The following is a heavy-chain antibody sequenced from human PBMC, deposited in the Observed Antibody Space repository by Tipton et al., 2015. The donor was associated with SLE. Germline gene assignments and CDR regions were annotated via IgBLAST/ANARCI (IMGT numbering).Heavy chain of an antibody. V-gene: IGHV5-51*03. CDR1: GYTFTRYW. D-gene: IGHD6-13*01. Sequence: QLVQSGAEVKKPGESLKISCKGSGYTFTRYWIGWVRQKPGKGLELMGIIYPGDSDTRYSPSFRGQVTISADKSISTAYLQWSSLKASDTAMYYCARRRQQLVREAFDIWGQGTMVTVSS. J-gene: IGHJ3*02. CDR2: IYPGDSDT. CDR3: ARRRQQLVREAFDI.